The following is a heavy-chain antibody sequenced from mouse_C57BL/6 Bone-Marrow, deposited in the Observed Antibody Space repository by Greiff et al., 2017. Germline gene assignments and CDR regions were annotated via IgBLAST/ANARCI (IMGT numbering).Heavy chain of an antibody. CDR1: GYTFTDYE. V-gene: IGHV1-15*01. CDR3: TRTMITRYYAMDY. CDR2: IDPETGGT. D-gene: IGHD2-4*01. J-gene: IGHJ4*01. Sequence: LVESGAELVRPGASVTLSCKASGYTFTDYEMHWVKQTPVHGLEWIGAIDPETGGTAYNQKFKGKAILTADKSSSTAYMELRSLTSEDSAVYYCTRTMITRYYAMDYWGQGTSVTVSS.